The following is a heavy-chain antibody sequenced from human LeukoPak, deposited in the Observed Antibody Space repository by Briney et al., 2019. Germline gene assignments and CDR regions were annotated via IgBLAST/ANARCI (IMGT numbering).Heavy chain of an antibody. CDR1: GGSISSSSYY. J-gene: IGHJ6*02. CDR2: MSYTGSA. V-gene: IGHV4-39*07. Sequence: SETLSLTCTVSGGSISSSSYYWAWIRQPPGKGLEWIASMSYTGSAYYNPSLKSRVTISVDTSKNQFSLKLSSVTAADTAVYYCARAMVPYYYGMDVWGQGTTVTVSS. CDR3: ARAMVPYYYGMDV. D-gene: IGHD3-10*01.